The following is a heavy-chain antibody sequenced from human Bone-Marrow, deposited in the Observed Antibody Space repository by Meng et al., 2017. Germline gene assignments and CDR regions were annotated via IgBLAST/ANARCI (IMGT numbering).Heavy chain of an antibody. CDR3: AKFLPAFDY. CDR1: GFIFSNYA. D-gene: IGHD2/OR15-2a*01. V-gene: IGHV3-23*04. J-gene: IGHJ4*02. CDR2: ISVSGGST. Sequence: VQLVESGGGVVQPGRSLRLSCAASGFIFSNYAMSWVRQAPGKGLEWVSGISVSGGSTYYADSVKGRFTISRDDSKNTLYLQMNSLRPEDTAIYYCAKFLPAFDYWGQGTLVTVSS.